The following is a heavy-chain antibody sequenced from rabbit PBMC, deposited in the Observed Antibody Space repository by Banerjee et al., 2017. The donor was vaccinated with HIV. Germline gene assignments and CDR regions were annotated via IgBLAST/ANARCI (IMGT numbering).Heavy chain of an antibody. D-gene: IGHD1-1*01. CDR3: ARSIGSNSGYGL. Sequence: QEQLVESGGDLVKPGTSLTLTCTASGIDFSNYYYISWVRQAPGKGLEWIACIYGGSSGTTWYASWAKGRFTISKISSTTVTLQMTSLTVADTATYFCARSIGSNSGYGLWGQGTLVTVS. J-gene: IGHJ3*01. V-gene: IGHV1S45*01. CDR2: IYGGSSGTT. CDR1: GIDFSNYYY.